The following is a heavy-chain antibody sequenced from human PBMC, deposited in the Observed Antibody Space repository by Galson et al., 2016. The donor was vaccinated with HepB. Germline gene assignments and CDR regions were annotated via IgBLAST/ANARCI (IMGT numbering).Heavy chain of an antibody. Sequence: SETLSLTCVVSGGSVSGINWWSGVRQPPGKGLEWIGEVDHRGGPHYNPSLKSRVTMSGDRSKNPVSLMLYSATAADTAVYYCARGGSGNGEHDYWGQGTLVTVSS. CDR3: ARGGSGNGEHDY. V-gene: IGHV4/OR15-8*01. CDR1: GGSVSGINW. J-gene: IGHJ4*02. D-gene: IGHD1-1*01. CDR2: VDHRGGP.